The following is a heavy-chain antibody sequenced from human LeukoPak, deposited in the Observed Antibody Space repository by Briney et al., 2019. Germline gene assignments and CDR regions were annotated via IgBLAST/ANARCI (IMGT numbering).Heavy chain of an antibody. V-gene: IGHV4-59*12. CDR1: GGSISSYY. CDR3: ARDIHDSSGNKFDP. CDR2: IYYSGST. J-gene: IGHJ5*02. D-gene: IGHD3-22*01. Sequence: TPSETLSLTCTGSGGSISSYYWSWIRQPPGKGLEWIGSIYYSGSTYYNPSLKSRVTISVDTSKNQFSLKLSSVTAADTAVYYCARDIHDSSGNKFDPWGQGTLVTVSS.